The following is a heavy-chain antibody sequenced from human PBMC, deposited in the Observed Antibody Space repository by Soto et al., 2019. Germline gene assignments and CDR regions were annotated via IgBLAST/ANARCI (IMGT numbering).Heavy chain of an antibody. V-gene: IGHV4-59*01. CDR3: ARSDLGPIADWYFDL. J-gene: IGHJ2*01. D-gene: IGHD2-21*01. CDR2: IYYSGST. CDR1: GGSISSYY. Sequence: QVQLQESGPGLVKPSETLSLTCTVSGGSISSYYWSWIRQPPGKGLVWIGYIYYSGSTNYNPSLKSRVTISVDTSKNQFSLKLSSVTAADTAVYYCARSDLGPIADWYFDLWGRGTLVTVSS.